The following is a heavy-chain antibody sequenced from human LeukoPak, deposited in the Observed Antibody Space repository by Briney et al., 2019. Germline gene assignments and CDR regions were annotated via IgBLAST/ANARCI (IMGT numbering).Heavy chain of an antibody. V-gene: IGHV1-2*02. Sequence: GASVKVSCKASGYTFTDYYMHWVRQAPGQGLEWMGWINPNSGGANYAQKFHGRVSMTRDTSISTAYMELSRLRSDDTAVYYCARDLELLVIAATTFDFWGQGTLVTVSS. D-gene: IGHD2-15*01. J-gene: IGHJ4*02. CDR2: INPNSGGA. CDR1: GYTFTDYY. CDR3: ARDLELLVIAATTFDF.